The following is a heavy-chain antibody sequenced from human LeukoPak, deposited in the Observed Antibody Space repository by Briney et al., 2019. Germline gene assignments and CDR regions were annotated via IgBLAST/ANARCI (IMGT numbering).Heavy chain of an antibody. CDR2: IKSKTDGGTT. Sequence: GGSLRLSCAASGFTFSSYAMSWVRQAPGKGLEWVGRIKSKTDGGTTDYAAPVKGRFTISRDDSKNTLYLQMNSLKTEDTAVYYCTTDGEPYCGGDCLFDYWGQGTLVTVSS. CDR1: GFTFSSYA. D-gene: IGHD2-21*02. CDR3: TTDGEPYCGGDCLFDY. J-gene: IGHJ4*02. V-gene: IGHV3-15*01.